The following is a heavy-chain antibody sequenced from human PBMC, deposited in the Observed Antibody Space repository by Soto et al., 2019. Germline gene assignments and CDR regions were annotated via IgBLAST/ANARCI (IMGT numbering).Heavy chain of an antibody. Sequence: GGSLRLSCAASGFTFSDYYMSWIRQAPGKGLEWVSYISSSGSTIYYADSVKGRFTISRETAKNSLNLQMNSLRAEDTAVYYCAGSGYYSGFDYWGQGTLVTVSS. J-gene: IGHJ4*02. V-gene: IGHV3-11*01. D-gene: IGHD3-22*01. CDR1: GFTFSDYY. CDR3: AGSGYYSGFDY. CDR2: ISSSGSTI.